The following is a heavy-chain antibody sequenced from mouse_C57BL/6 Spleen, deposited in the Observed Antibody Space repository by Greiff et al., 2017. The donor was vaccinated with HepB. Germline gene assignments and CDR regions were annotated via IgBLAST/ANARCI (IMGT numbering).Heavy chain of an antibody. CDR1: GYTFTSYW. CDR2: IYPGSGST. Sequence: QVQLHQPGAELVKPGASVKMSCKASGYTFTSYWITWVKQRPGQGLEWIGDIYPGSGSTNYNEKFKSKATLTVDTSSSTAYMQLSSLTSEDSAVYYCARGVPLYYGSSWGFAYWGQGTLVTVSA. V-gene: IGHV1-55*01. J-gene: IGHJ3*01. CDR3: ARGVPLYYGSSWGFAY. D-gene: IGHD1-1*01.